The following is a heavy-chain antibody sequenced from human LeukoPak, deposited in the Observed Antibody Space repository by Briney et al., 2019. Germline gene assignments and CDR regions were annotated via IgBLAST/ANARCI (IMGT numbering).Heavy chain of an antibody. CDR3: ATGDPGVGAFDI. J-gene: IGHJ3*02. V-gene: IGHV1-69*06. Sequence: GASVKVSCKASGGTFSSYAISWVRQAPGQGLEWMGGIIPIFGTANYAQKFQGRVTITADKSTSTAYMELSSLRSEDTAVYYCATGDPGVGAFDIWGQGTMVTVSS. D-gene: IGHD1-26*01. CDR2: IIPIFGTA. CDR1: GGTFSSYA.